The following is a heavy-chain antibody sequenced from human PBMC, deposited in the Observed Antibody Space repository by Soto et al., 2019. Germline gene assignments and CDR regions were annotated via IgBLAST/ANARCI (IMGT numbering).Heavy chain of an antibody. Sequence: PGGSLRLSCAASGFTFSSYAMSWVRQAPGKGLEWVSAISGSGGSTYYADSVKGRFTISRDNSKNTLYLQMNSLRAEDTAVYYCAKGGYYDFWSGYYRYYYYGMDVWGQGTTVTVSS. V-gene: IGHV3-23*01. CDR1: GFTFSSYA. CDR3: AKGGYYDFWSGYYRYYYYGMDV. D-gene: IGHD3-3*01. CDR2: ISGSGGST. J-gene: IGHJ6*02.